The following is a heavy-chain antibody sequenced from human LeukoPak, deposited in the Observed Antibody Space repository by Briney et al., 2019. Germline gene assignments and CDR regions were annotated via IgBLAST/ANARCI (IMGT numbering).Heavy chain of an antibody. CDR1: GFTFSSYS. J-gene: IGHJ5*02. D-gene: IGHD5-18*01. CDR3: ATETGYNYVFDH. V-gene: IGHV3-21*01. Sequence: GGSLRLSCAASGFTFSSYSMNWVRQAPGKGLEWVSPISSSSSYIYYGDSVKGRFTISRDNAKNSLYLQMNSLRAEDTAVYYCATETGYNYVFDHWGQGTLVTVSS. CDR2: ISSSSSYI.